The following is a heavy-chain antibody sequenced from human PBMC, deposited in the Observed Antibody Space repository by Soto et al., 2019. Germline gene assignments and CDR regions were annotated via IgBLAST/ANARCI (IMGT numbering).Heavy chain of an antibody. CDR1: GFTFSSYS. D-gene: IGHD6-19*01. CDR2: ISSSSSYI. CDR3: ARGAGSGWYVGS. J-gene: IGHJ4*02. Sequence: EVQLVESGGGLVKPGGSLRLSCAASGFTFSSYSMNWVRQAPGKGLEWVSSISSSSSYIYYADSVKGRFTISRDNAKNSLYLQMNSLRAEDTAVYYCARGAGSGWYVGSWGQGTLVTVSS. V-gene: IGHV3-21*01.